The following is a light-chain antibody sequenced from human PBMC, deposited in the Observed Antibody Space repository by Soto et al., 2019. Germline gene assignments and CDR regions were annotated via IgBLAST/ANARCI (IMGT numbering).Light chain of an antibody. CDR2: EVS. V-gene: IGLV2-14*01. CDR1: SSDVGGYNY. CDR3: SSHTSYSTRV. J-gene: IGLJ1*01. Sequence: QSVLTQPASVSGSPGQSIAISCTGTSSDVGGYNYVSWYQQHPGKAPKLMIHEVSNRPSGFSDRFSGSKSGNTASLTISGLQADDEADYYCSSHTSYSTRVFGTGTKVTVL.